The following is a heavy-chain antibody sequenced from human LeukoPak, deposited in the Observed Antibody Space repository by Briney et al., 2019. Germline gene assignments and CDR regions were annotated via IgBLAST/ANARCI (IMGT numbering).Heavy chain of an antibody. CDR2: INPNSGDT. Sequence: ASVKVSCKASGYTFTGYYMHWVRQAPGQGLEWMGWINPNSGDTNYAQKFQGRVTMTRDTSISTAYMELSRLRSDDTAVYYCARVSRGVVVVPAAIPTYYFDYWGQGTLVTVSS. J-gene: IGHJ4*02. CDR3: ARVSRGVVVVPAAIPTYYFDY. D-gene: IGHD2-2*01. CDR1: GYTFTGYY. V-gene: IGHV1-2*02.